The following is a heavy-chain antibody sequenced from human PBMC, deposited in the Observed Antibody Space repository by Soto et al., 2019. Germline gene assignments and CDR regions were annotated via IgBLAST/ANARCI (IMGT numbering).Heavy chain of an antibody. V-gene: IGHV3-48*01. CDR3: VRDAPPDDY. CDR1: GFTFSSYS. J-gene: IGHJ4*02. Sequence: EVQLVESGGGLVQPGGSLRLSCAASGFTFSSYSMNWVRQAPGKGLEWASYISSSCNTIYYADSVKGRFTISRDNAKNSLYLQMNSLRAEDTGVYYCVRDAPPDDYWGQGTLVTVSS. CDR2: ISSSCNTI.